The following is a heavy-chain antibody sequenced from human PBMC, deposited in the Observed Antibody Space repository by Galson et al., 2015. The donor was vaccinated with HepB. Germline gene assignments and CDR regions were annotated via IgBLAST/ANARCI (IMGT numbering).Heavy chain of an antibody. CDR1: GGSISSGSYY. CDR3: AREEAGYYDFWSGYYFDY. J-gene: IGHJ4*02. Sequence: TLSLTCTVSGGSISSGSYYWSWIRQPAGKGLEWIGRIYTSGSTNYNPSLKSRVTMSVDTSKNQFSLKLSSVTAADTAVYYCAREEAGYYDFWSGYYFDYWGQGTLVTVSS. V-gene: IGHV4-61*02. CDR2: IYTSGST. D-gene: IGHD3-3*01.